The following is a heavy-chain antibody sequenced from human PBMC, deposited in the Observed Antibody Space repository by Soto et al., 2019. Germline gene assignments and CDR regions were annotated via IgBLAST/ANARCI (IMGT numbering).Heavy chain of an antibody. Sequence: QSGGSLRLSCAASGFPFSDHAMHWVRQTPGKGLEWVSAITGRGDSTYYADSVKGRFTISRDNSKSTLYLQMMSLRAEDTAVYYCAKDLYVQPPSGWFDPWGQGTVVTVSP. D-gene: IGHD1-26*01. CDR2: ITGRGDST. CDR3: AKDLYVQPPSGWFDP. J-gene: IGHJ5*02. V-gene: IGHV3-23*01. CDR1: GFPFSDHA.